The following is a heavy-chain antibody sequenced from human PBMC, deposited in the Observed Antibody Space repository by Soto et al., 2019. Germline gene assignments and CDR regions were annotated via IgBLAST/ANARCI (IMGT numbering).Heavy chain of an antibody. V-gene: IGHV1-3*01. D-gene: IGHD1-26*01. J-gene: IGHJ4*02. CDR1: GYTFTSYA. Sequence: ASVKVSCKASGYTFTSYAMHWVRQAPGQRLEWMGWINAGNGNTKYSQKFQGRVTITRDTSASTAYMELSSLRSEDTAVYYCARISSGGSYFNYWGRGTLVTVSS. CDR2: INAGNGNT. CDR3: ARISSGGSYFNY.